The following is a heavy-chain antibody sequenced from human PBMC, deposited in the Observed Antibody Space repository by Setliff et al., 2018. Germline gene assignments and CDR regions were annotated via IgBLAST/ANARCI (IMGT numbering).Heavy chain of an antibody. CDR1: GFTFSDHY. D-gene: IGHD3-3*01. J-gene: IGHJ4*02. Sequence: GESLKISCAASGFTFSDHYMDWVRQAPGKGLEWVGRSRNKGNSYSTKYAASVKGRFTISRDDSKNSLYLQMNSLKTEDTAVYYCTRARDRSGYWDFDYWGQGTLVTVSS. CDR2: SRNKGNSYST. CDR3: TRARDRSGYWDFDY. V-gene: IGHV3-72*01.